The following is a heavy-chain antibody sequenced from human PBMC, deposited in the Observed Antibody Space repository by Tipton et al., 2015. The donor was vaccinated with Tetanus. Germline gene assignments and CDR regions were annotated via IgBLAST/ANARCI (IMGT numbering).Heavy chain of an antibody. Sequence: GSLRLSCATSGFTFNTYSLNWVRQAPGRGLEWVSSISSSSNYISYAESVKGRFTVSRDNAKKSMYLQMNNLRAEDTAIYYCARPLQGSYAMDAGGQGTTVTVSS. V-gene: IGHV3-21*01. D-gene: IGHD4-11*01. CDR2: ISSSSNYI. CDR1: GFTFNTYS. J-gene: IGHJ6*02. CDR3: ARPLQGSYAMDA.